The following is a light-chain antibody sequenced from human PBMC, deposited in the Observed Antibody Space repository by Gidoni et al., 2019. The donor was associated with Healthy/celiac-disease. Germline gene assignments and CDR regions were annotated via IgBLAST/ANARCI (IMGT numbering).Light chain of an antibody. CDR3: QQSYSTTPWA. J-gene: IGKJ1*01. CDR1: QSISSY. Sequence: DIQMTQSPSSLAASVGDRVTITCRASQSISSYLNWYQQNTGKAPKLLIYAASSLQSGVPSRFSGSGSGTDFTLTISSLQPEDFATYYGQQSYSTTPWAFXXXTKVEIK. V-gene: IGKV1-39*01. CDR2: AAS.